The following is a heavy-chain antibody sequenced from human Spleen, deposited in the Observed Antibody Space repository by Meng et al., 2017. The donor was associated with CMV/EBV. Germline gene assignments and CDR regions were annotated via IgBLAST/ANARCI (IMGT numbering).Heavy chain of an antibody. CDR1: GFTFNNYA. CDR3: AKAWDFWSYYFDY. J-gene: IGHJ4*02. D-gene: IGHD3-3*01. V-gene: IGHV3-23*01. Sequence: GGSLRLSCVGSGFTFNNYAMSWVRQAPGKGLEWVSGISGSGSSTYVADSVRGRFTISRDNSRNTLYLQMNSLRAEDTAVYYCAKAWDFWSYYFDYWGQGTLVTVSS. CDR2: ISGSGSST.